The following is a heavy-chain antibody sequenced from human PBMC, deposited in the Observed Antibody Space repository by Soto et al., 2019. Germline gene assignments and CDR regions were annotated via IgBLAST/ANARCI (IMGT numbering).Heavy chain of an antibody. V-gene: IGHV3-15*07. CDR3: TTRPLEGWLRLRFGMDV. CDR2: IKSKTDGGTT. D-gene: IGHD5-12*01. Sequence: GGSLRLSCAASGFTFSNAWMNWVRQAPGKGLEWVGRIKSKTDGGTTDYAAPVKGRFTISRDDSKNTLYLQMNSLKTEDTAVYYCTTRPLEGWLRLRFGMDVWGQGTTVTVSS. J-gene: IGHJ6*02. CDR1: GFTFSNAW.